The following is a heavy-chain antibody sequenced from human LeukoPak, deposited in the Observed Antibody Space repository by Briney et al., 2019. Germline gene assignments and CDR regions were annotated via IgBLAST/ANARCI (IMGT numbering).Heavy chain of an antibody. D-gene: IGHD3-3*01. V-gene: IGHV3-73*01. J-gene: IGHJ6*03. Sequence: GGSLRLSCAASGFTFSGSAMHWVRQASGKGLEWVGRIRSKANSYATAYAASVKGRFTISRDDSKNTAYLQMNSLRAEDTAVYYCARDRRTVQRFYTYHYMDVWGKGTTITVSS. CDR3: ARDRRTVQRFYTYHYMDV. CDR2: IRSKANSYAT. CDR1: GFTFSGSA.